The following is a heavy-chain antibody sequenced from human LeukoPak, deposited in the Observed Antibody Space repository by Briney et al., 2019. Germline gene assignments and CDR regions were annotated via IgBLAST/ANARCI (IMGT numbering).Heavy chain of an antibody. V-gene: IGHV4-4*02. Sequence: SETLSLTCAVSGGSISSSNWWSWVRQPPGKGLEWIGEIYHSGSTNYNPSLKSRVTISVDTSKNQFSLKLSSVTAADTAVYYCARVAPGYGDYEGAFDIWGQGTMVTVSS. CDR2: IYHSGST. D-gene: IGHD4-17*01. CDR3: ARVAPGYGDYEGAFDI. CDR1: GGSISSSNW. J-gene: IGHJ3*02.